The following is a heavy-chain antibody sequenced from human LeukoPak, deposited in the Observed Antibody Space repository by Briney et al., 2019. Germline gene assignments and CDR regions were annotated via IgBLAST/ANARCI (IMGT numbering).Heavy chain of an antibody. Sequence: GGSLRLSCAAYGFIFNNYAMVWVRQAPGKGPEWVSAISGSGDRTHYADSVKGRFTISRDNSKNTLYLQMNSLRAEDTAVYYCAKDIGDYYDSSGYWGYYFDYWGQGTLVTVSS. CDR1: GFIFNNYA. D-gene: IGHD3-22*01. CDR2: ISGSGDRT. V-gene: IGHV3-23*01. CDR3: AKDIGDYYDSSGYWGYYFDY. J-gene: IGHJ4*02.